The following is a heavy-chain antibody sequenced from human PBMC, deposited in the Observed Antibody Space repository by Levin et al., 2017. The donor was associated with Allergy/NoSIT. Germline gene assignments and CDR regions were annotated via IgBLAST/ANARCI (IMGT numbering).Heavy chain of an antibody. V-gene: IGHV3-74*01. CDR2: INPGGSVT. J-gene: IGHJ4*02. CDR3: AANSGY. D-gene: IGHD3-10*01. CDR1: GFTFSNYW. Sequence: GESLKISCAASGFTFSNYWMHWVRQAPGKGLVWVARINPGGSVTSYVDSVKGRFTISRDNAKNTVYLQMDSLRAEDTAVYYCAANSGYWGQGTLVTVSS.